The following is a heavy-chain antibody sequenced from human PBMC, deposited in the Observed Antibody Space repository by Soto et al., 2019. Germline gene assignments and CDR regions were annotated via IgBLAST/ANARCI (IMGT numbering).Heavy chain of an antibody. CDR2: ISYDGSNK. CDR3: ASGPEQLVQSFDY. V-gene: IGHV3-30*03. J-gene: IGHJ4*02. D-gene: IGHD6-13*01. Sequence: GGSLRLSCAASGFTFSSYGMHWVRQAPGKGLEWVAVISYDGSNKYYADSVKGRFTISRDNSKNTLYLQMNSLRAEDTAVYYCASGPEQLVQSFDYWGQGTLVTVSS. CDR1: GFTFSSYG.